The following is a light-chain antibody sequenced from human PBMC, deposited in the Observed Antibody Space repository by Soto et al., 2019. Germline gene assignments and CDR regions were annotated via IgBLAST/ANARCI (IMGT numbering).Light chain of an antibody. CDR3: QQYNNWPQT. V-gene: IGKV3-15*01. CDR2: GAS. CDR1: QSVATN. J-gene: IGKJ1*01. Sequence: EAVLTQSPATLSVSPGERATLSCRASQSVATNLAWYQQRPGQAPSLLIYGASKRAIGLPARFSGSGSGTEFTLTITSLQSEDFAVYYCQQYNNWPQTFGQGTKVEIK.